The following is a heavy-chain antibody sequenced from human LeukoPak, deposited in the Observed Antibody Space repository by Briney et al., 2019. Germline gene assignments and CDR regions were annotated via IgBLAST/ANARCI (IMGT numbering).Heavy chain of an antibody. V-gene: IGHV1-24*01. J-gene: IGHJ3*02. D-gene: IGHD2-15*01. Sequence: ASVKVSCKVSGYTLTELSMHWVRQAPGKGLEWMGGFDPEDGETIYAQKFQGRVTMTEDTSTDTAYMELSSLRSEDTAVYYCARDGHWPVVVAAPHYDAFDIWGQGTMVTVSS. CDR2: FDPEDGET. CDR3: ARDGHWPVVVAAPHYDAFDI. CDR1: GYTLTELS.